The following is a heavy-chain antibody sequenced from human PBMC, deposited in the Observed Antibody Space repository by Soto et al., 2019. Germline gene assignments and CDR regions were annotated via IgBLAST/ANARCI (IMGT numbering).Heavy chain of an antibody. D-gene: IGHD3-9*01. CDR2: IYPGDSDT. CDR3: ARLSTNYDILTGSPIDY. Sequence: GEYLKISCKGSGYSFTSYWIGCVRQMPGKGLEWMGIIYPGDSDTRYSPSFQGQVTISADKSISTAYLQWSSLKASDTAMYYCARLSTNYDILTGSPIDYWGQGTLVTVSS. V-gene: IGHV5-51*01. CDR1: GYSFTSYW. J-gene: IGHJ4*02.